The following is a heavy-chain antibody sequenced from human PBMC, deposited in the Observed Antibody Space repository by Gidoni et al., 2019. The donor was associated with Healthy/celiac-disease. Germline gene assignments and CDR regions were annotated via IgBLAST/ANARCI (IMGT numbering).Heavy chain of an antibody. CDR3: AKDREWFGELTFFDY. Sequence: EVQLVESGGGLVQPGRSLRLSCAASGFTFDDYARHWVRQAPGKGLEWVSGISWNSGSIGYADSVKGRFTISRDNAKNSLYLQMNSLRAEDTALYYCAKDREWFGELTFFDYWGQGPWSPSPQ. V-gene: IGHV3-9*01. J-gene: IGHJ4*02. CDR1: GFTFDDYA. D-gene: IGHD3-10*01. CDR2: ISWNSGSI.